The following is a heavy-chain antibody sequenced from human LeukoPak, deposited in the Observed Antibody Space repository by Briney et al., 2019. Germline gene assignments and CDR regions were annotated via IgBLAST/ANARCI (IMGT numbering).Heavy chain of an antibody. CDR2: INPHTGGT. J-gene: IGHJ4*02. V-gene: IGHV1-2*02. D-gene: IGHD2-15*01. CDR1: GYTFTGYY. Sequence: ASVKVSCKASGYTFTGYYMHWVRQAPGQGLEWMGWINPHTGGTNYAQKFQGRVTMTRDASISTAYMELSRLRSDNTAVYYCARPYCGGGSCHDYFDYWGQGTLVTVSS. CDR3: ARPYCGGGSCHDYFDY.